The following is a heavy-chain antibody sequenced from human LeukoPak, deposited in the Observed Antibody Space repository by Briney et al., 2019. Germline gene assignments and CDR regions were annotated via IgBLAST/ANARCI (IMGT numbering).Heavy chain of an antibody. CDR2: ISGSGGST. Sequence: PGGSLRLSCAASGFTFSSYGMSWVRQAPGKGLEWVSAISGSGGSTYYADSVKGRFTISRDNSKNTLYLQMNSLRAEDTAVYYCAKDQDDPHLYYFDYWGQGTLVTVSS. CDR3: AKDQDDPHLYYFDY. V-gene: IGHV3-23*01. J-gene: IGHJ4*02. CDR1: GFTFSSYG. D-gene: IGHD5-24*01.